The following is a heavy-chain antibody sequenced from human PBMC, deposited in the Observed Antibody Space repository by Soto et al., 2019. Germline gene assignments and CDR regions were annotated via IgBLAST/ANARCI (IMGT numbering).Heavy chain of an antibody. D-gene: IGHD3-9*01. J-gene: IGHJ4*02. CDR1: TRSITSISYY. CDR3: ARHRGYYDILTGYYTELNFDY. CDR2: IYYSGTT. Sequence: SETMSPTSPVSTRSITSISYYCGWLPQTRGKGQLWIGSIYYSGTTYYNPSLKCRVTISVDTSENQFSLKLSSVTAADTAVYYCARHRGYYDILTGYYTELNFDYWGQGTLVTVS. V-gene: IGHV4-39*01.